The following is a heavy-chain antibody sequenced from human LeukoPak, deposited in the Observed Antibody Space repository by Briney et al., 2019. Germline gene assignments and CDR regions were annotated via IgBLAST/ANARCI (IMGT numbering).Heavy chain of an antibody. J-gene: IGHJ3*02. Sequence: GGSLRLSCAASGFTFSDYYMSWIRQAPGKGLEWVSYISSSGSTIYYADSVKGRFTISRDNAKNSLYLQMNSLRAEDTAVYYCARDSSWFGGLLYDPSHAFDIWGQGTMVTVSS. D-gene: IGHD3-10*01. V-gene: IGHV3-11*01. CDR2: ISSSGSTI. CDR3: ARDSSWFGGLLYDPSHAFDI. CDR1: GFTFSDYY.